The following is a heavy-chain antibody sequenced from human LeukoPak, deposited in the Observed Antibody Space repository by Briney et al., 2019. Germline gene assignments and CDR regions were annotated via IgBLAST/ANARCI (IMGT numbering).Heavy chain of an antibody. J-gene: IGHJ5*02. CDR1: GGTFSSYA. CDR3: ASGGSYSGFDP. D-gene: IGHD1-26*01. Sequence: GASVKDSCKASGGTFSSYAISWVRQAPGQGLEWMGGIIPIFGTANYAQKFQGRVTITADESTSTAYMELSSLRSEDTAVYYCASGGSYSGFDPWGQGTLVTVSS. CDR2: IIPIFGTA. V-gene: IGHV1-69*01.